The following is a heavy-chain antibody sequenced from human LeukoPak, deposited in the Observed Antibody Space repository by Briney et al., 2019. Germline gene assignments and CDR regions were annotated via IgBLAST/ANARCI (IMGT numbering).Heavy chain of an antibody. D-gene: IGHD3-10*01. CDR1: GGTFSSYA. V-gene: IGHV1-69*04. J-gene: IGHJ4*02. CDR3: ARVDMVRGVECDY. Sequence: HGASVKVSCKASGGTFSSYAISWVRQAPGQGLEWMGRIIPILGIANYAQKFQGRVTITADKSTSTAYMELSSLRSEDTAVYYCARVDMVRGVECDYWGQGTLVTVSS. CDR2: IIPILGIA.